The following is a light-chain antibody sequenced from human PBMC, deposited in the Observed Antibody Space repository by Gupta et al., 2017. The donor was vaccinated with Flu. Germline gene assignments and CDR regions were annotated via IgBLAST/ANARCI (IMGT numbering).Light chain of an antibody. CDR1: QSLVYSDGNTY. CDR2: EVS. J-gene: IGKJ2*02. CDR3: MRGTHQWT. V-gene: IGKV2-30*01. Sequence: TPRQPASISCTSTQSLVYSDGNTYLKWFQVRAGQCQRRLIHEVSNRDAGVPDRFSVRGSGSGTDFTLKISRVEAEDVGVYYCMRGTHQWTFGQGTKLEIK.